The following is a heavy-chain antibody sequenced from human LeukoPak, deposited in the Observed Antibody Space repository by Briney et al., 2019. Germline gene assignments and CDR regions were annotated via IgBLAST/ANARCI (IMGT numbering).Heavy chain of an antibody. CDR2: INPSGGST. J-gene: IGHJ5*02. Sequence: ASVKASCKASGYTFTSYYMHWVRQAPGQGLEWMGIINPSGGSTSYAQKFQGRVTMTRDTSTSTVYMELSSLRSEDTAVYYCARVSLVGATLYNWFDPWGQGTLVTVSS. V-gene: IGHV1-46*01. CDR3: ARVSLVGATLYNWFDP. D-gene: IGHD1-26*01. CDR1: GYTFTSYY.